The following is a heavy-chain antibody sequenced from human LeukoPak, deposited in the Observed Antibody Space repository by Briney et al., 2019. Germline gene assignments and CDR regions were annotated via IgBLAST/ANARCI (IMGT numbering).Heavy chain of an antibody. V-gene: IGHV4-39*07. J-gene: IGHJ5*02. CDR1: GGSISSSSYY. CDR3: ARAGKALRLYGSGSLSGRANWFDP. D-gene: IGHD3-10*01. Sequence: SETLSLTCTVSGGSISSSSYYWGWIRQPPGKGLEWIGSIYYSGSTYYNPSLKSRVTISVDTSKNQFSLKLSSVTAADTAVYYCARAGKALRLYGSGSLSGRANWFDPWGQGTLVTVSS. CDR2: IYYSGST.